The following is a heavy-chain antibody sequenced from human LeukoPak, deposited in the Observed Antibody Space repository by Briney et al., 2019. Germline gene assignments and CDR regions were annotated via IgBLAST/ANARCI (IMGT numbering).Heavy chain of an antibody. V-gene: IGHV3-23*01. Sequence: PGGSLRLSCAVSGFTFSSYAMGWGRQAPGKGLEWVAGVTYNGDDRNYADSVKGRFTISRDNSKSTLDLQMNSLRAEDTALYYCARDGSWGWAQYDHWGQGILVTVSS. CDR1: GFTFSSYA. D-gene: IGHD5-24*01. J-gene: IGHJ4*02. CDR3: ARDGSWGWAQYDH. CDR2: VTYNGDDR.